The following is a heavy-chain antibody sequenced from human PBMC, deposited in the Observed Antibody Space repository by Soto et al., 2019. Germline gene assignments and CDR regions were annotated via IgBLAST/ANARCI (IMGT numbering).Heavy chain of an antibody. J-gene: IGHJ4*02. Sequence: QVQLQESGPGLVKPSGTLSLTCAVSGGSIRSNNWWSWVRQPPGKGLEWIGEIFQSESTNYNPSLKARVTISVDNSKNQSSLKLSSVTAADTAVYYCARVYSGSDSDYWGQGTLVTVSS. D-gene: IGHD1-26*01. CDR2: IFQSEST. V-gene: IGHV4-4*02. CDR1: GGSIRSNNW. CDR3: ARVYSGSDSDY.